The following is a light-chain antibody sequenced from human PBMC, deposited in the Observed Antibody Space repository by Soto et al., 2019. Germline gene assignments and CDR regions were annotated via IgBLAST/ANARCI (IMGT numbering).Light chain of an antibody. V-gene: IGKV1-5*03. CDR1: QSISSW. CDR3: QQYISWT. J-gene: IGKJ1*01. Sequence: DIQMTQSPSTQSASVGDRVTITSRGSQSISSWLAWYQQKPGKAPKLLIYKASSLESGVPSTFSGSGSGTEFTLTISSLQPDDFATYYCQQYISWTFGQGTKVEIK. CDR2: KAS.